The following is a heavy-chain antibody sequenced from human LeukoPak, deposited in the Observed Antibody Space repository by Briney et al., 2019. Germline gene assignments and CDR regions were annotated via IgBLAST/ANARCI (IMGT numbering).Heavy chain of an antibody. J-gene: IGHJ5*02. CDR3: ARRSNCSGGSCLNWFDP. Sequence: ASVKVSCKASGYTFTSYYMHWVRQAPGQGLEWMGRINPNSGGTNYAQKFQGRVTMTRDTSISTAYMELSRLRSDDTAVYYCARRSNCSGGSCLNWFDPWGQGTLVTVSS. CDR2: INPNSGGT. V-gene: IGHV1-2*06. D-gene: IGHD2-15*01. CDR1: GYTFTSYY.